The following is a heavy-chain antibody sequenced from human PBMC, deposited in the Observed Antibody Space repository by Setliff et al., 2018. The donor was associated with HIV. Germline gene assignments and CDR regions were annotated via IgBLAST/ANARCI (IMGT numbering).Heavy chain of an antibody. CDR2: IYTSGST. CDR1: GGSISSGSYY. J-gene: IGHJ4*02. CDR3: ARAPGRWLQLGVDY. V-gene: IGHV4-61*09. Sequence: PSETLSLTCTVSGGSISSGSYYWSWIRQPAGKGLEWIGHIYTSGSTNYNPSLKSRVTISEDTSKNQFSLKLRSVTAADTAVYYCARAPGRWLQLGVDYWGQGTLVTVSS. D-gene: IGHD6-19*01.